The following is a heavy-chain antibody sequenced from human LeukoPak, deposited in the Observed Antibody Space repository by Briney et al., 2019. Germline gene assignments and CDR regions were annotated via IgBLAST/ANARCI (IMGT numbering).Heavy chain of an antibody. Sequence: GGSLRLSCAASGFIVSSNYMSWVRQAPGKGLEWVSVIYSGGSTFYADSVKGRFTISRDNAKNSLYLQMNSLRAEDTAVYYCARAPYYSHVEFYFDYWGQGTLVTVSS. CDR2: IYSGGST. CDR3: ARAPYYSHVEFYFDY. CDR1: GFIVSSNY. D-gene: IGHD3-22*01. V-gene: IGHV3-53*01. J-gene: IGHJ4*02.